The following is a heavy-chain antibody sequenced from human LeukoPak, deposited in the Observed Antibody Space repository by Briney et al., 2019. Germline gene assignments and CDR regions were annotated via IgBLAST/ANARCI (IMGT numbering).Heavy chain of an antibody. CDR2: TYYRSKWYN. CDR1: GDSVSSNSAA. J-gene: IGHJ5*02. Sequence: SQTLSLTCAISGDSVSSNSAAWNWIRQSPSRGLEWLGRTYYRSKWYNDYAVSVKSRITINPDTSKNQFSLQLNSVTPEDYCARGLTIAAPGMAWFDPWGQGTLVTVSS. V-gene: IGHV6-1*01. D-gene: IGHD6-6*01. CDR3: TIAAPGMAWFDP.